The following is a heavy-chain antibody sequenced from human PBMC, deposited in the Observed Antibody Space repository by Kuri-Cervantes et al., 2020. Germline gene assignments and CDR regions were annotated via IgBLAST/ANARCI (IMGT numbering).Heavy chain of an antibody. J-gene: IGHJ4*02. V-gene: IGHV4-61*01. CDR1: GGSVSSGSYY. CDR3: ARGLYNSGWYHFDY. Sequence: SETLSLTCTVSGGSVSSGSYYWSWIRQPPGKGLEWIGYIYYSGSTNYNPSLKSRVTISVDTSKNQFSLKLSSVTAADTAVYYCARGLYNSGWYHFDYWGQGTLVTVSS. D-gene: IGHD6-19*01. CDR2: IYYSGST.